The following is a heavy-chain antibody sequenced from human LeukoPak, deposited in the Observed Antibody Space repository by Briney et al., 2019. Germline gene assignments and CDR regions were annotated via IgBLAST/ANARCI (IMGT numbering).Heavy chain of an antibody. CDR2: IYYSGST. Sequence: PSETLSLTCTVSGGSISSYYWSWIRQPTGKGLEWIGYIYYSGSTNYNPSLKSRVTISVDTSKNQFSLKLSSVTAADTAVYYCARDLGYDSSGSQIGFDYWGQGTLVTVSS. CDR1: GGSISSYY. D-gene: IGHD3-22*01. CDR3: ARDLGYDSSGSQIGFDY. J-gene: IGHJ4*02. V-gene: IGHV4-59*01.